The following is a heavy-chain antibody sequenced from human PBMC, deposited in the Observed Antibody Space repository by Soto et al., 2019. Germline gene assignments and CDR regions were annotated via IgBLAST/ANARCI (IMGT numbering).Heavy chain of an antibody. D-gene: IGHD6-6*01. CDR2: INSNGRSI. J-gene: IGHJ6*02. V-gene: IGHV3-74*01. CDR1: GFTLTNYW. CDR3: ARGGAARAYYYYCMDV. Sequence: GGSLRLSCAASGFTLTNYWMHWVRQAPGKGLVWVSRINSNGRSITYADSVKGRFTISRDNATNTLYLQMNSLRVEDTAVYYCARGGAARAYYYYCMDVWGQGTTVTVSS.